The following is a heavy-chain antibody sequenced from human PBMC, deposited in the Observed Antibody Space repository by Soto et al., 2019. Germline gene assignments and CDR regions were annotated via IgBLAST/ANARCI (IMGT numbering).Heavy chain of an antibody. CDR2: IYTSGST. D-gene: IGHD6-13*01. V-gene: IGHV4-4*07. CDR1: GASISSYY. Sequence: QVQLQESGPGLVKPSETLSLACTVSGASISSYYWSWIRQPAGKGLEWIGRIYTSGSTNYNPSLKSRVTMSVDTSKNQFSLKLSSVTAADTAVYYCARQDVAAAGTSFDYWGQGTLVTVSS. J-gene: IGHJ4*02. CDR3: ARQDVAAAGTSFDY.